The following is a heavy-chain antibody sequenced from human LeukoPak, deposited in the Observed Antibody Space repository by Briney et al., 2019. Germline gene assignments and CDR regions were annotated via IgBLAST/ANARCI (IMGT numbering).Heavy chain of an antibody. D-gene: IGHD2-2*01. J-gene: IGHJ3*02. Sequence: SETLSLTCTVSGGSIWTSDYYWGCIRQFPGKGLEWIGTISDGGSTYYNPSLESRVIVSVDTSKNQFSLKLSSVTAADTAVYYCVRHCCSTPSKRTFDIWGQGTLVTVSS. CDR2: ISDGGST. V-gene: IGHV4-39*01. CDR3: VRHCCSTPSKRTFDI. CDR1: GGSIWTSDYY.